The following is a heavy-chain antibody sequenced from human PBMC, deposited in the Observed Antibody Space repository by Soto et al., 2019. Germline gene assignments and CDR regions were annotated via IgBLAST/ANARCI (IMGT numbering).Heavy chain of an antibody. CDR3: AKAGRLVINWFDP. D-gene: IGHD2-21*01. CDR1: GFTFSSYA. CDR2: ITGSGGGT. V-gene: IGHV3-23*01. J-gene: IGHJ5*02. Sequence: EVQVLASGGGLVQPGGSLRLSCAASGFTFSSYAMSWVRQGPGRGLEWVSCITGSGGGTYYADSVKGRFTISRDNSKDTLFLQMNSLRAEDTAVYYCAKAGRLVINWFDPWGQGTLVTVSS.